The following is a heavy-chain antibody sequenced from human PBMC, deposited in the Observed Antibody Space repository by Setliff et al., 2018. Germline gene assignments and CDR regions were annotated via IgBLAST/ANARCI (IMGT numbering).Heavy chain of an antibody. CDR1: GYSFSSNA. V-gene: IGHV1-3*01. Sequence: ASVKVSCKASGYSFSSNAFHWVRQAPGQTLEWMGWIHAGSPNTLYSQRFQDRITISRDTSATTVHMELSSLRSDDTAVYYCARMSTSGPHYDYWGQGTLVTVS. CDR3: ARMSTSGPHYDY. J-gene: IGHJ4*02. CDR2: IHAGSPNT. D-gene: IGHD2-8*02.